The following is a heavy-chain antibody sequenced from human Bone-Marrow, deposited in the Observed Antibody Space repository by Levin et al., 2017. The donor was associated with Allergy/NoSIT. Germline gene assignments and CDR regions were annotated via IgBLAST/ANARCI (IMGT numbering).Heavy chain of an antibody. CDR2: IKQDGSEK. D-gene: IGHD6-19*01. CDR3: ARDWYSSGYYWYFDL. Sequence: PGGSLRLSCAASGFTFSSYWMSWVRQAPGKGLEWVANIKQDGSEKYYVDSVKGRFTISRDNAKNSLYLQMNSLRAEDTAVYYCARDWYSSGYYWYFDLWGRGTLVTVSS. J-gene: IGHJ2*01. CDR1: GFTFSSYW. V-gene: IGHV3-7*01.